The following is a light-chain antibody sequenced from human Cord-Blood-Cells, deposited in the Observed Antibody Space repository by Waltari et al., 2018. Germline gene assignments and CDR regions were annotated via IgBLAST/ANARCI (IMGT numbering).Light chain of an antibody. CDR2: DAS. Sequence: DIVLTQSPATLSLSPGERATLSCRASQRVSSYLAWYQQKPGQAPRLLIYDASNRATGIPARFSGSGSGTDFTLTISSLEPEDFAVYYCQQRSNWPPWTFGQGTKVEIK. CDR1: QRVSSY. CDR3: QQRSNWPPWT. J-gene: IGKJ1*01. V-gene: IGKV3-11*01.